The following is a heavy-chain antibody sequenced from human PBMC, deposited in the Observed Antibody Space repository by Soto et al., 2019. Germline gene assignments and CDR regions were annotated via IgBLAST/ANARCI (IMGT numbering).Heavy chain of an antibody. J-gene: IGHJ6*02. CDR3: ASRLGYSSSWYYGMDV. CDR2: IIPIFGTA. D-gene: IGHD6-13*01. V-gene: IGHV1-69*06. Sequence: QVQLVQSGAEVKKPGSSVKVSCKASGGTFSSYAISWVRQAPGQGLEWMGGIIPIFGTANYAQKFQGRVTITADKSTSTAYMELSSLRSEDMAVDYCASRLGYSSSWYYGMDVWGQGTTVTVSS. CDR1: GGTFSSYA.